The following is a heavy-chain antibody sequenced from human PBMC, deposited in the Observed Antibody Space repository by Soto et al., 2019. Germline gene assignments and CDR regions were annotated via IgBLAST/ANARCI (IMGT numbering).Heavy chain of an antibody. Sequence: PEGCLRLTSTPSRFTVCSFPLGWIRQAPGKGLEWVSAISGSGGSTYYADSVKGRFTISRDNSKNTLYLQMNSLRAEDTAVYYSGTGYFIICMFSSLNN. D-gene: IGHD3-9*01. CDR1: RFTVCSFP. CDR3: GTGYFIICMFSSLNN. V-gene: IGHV3-23*01. CDR2: ISGSGGST. J-gene: IGHJ5*01.